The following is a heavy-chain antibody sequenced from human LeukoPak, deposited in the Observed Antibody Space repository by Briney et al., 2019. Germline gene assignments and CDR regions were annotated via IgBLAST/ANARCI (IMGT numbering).Heavy chain of an antibody. Sequence: GASVKVSCKASGYTFTSYDINWVRQATGQGLEWMGWMNPNSGNTGYAQKFQGRVTMTRNTSISTAYMELSSQRSEDTPVYYCTRAVRRYDSSGYTGTYYYYMDVWGRGTTVTVSS. CDR3: TRAVRRYDSSGYTGTYYYYMDV. CDR1: GYTFTSYD. V-gene: IGHV1-8*01. D-gene: IGHD3-22*01. CDR2: MNPNSGNT. J-gene: IGHJ6*03.